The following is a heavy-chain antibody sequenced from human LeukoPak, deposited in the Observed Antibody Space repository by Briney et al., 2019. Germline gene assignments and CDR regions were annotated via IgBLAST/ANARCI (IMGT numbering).Heavy chain of an antibody. J-gene: IGHJ3*02. D-gene: IGHD3-22*01. CDR1: GGSISSINYY. V-gene: IGHV4-39*01. CDR3: ARGPYSYDSSGAFDI. CDR2: IYYSGNT. Sequence: SETLSLTCTVSGGSISSINYYWGWIRQPPGKGLEWIGSIYYSGNTYYNPSLTSRVTISVDTSKNQFSLKLSSVTAADTAVYFCARGPYSYDSSGAFDIWGQGTMVTVSS.